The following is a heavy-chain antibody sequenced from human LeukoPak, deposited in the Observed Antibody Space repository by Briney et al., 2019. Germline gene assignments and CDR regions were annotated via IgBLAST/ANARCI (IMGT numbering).Heavy chain of an antibody. D-gene: IGHD4-11*01. CDR2: IYYSGST. V-gene: IGHV4-39*01. J-gene: IGHJ4*02. CDR1: GGSISSSSYY. CDR3: ATLHDYSNYVWY. Sequence: SETLSLTCTVSGGSISSSSYYWGWIRQPPGKGLEWIGSIYYSGSTYYNPSLKSRVTISVDTSKNQFSLKLSSVTAADTAVYYCATLHDYSNYVWYWGQGTLVTVSS.